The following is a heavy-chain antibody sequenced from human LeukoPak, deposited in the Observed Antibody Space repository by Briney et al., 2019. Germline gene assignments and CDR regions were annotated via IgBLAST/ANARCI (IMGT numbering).Heavy chain of an antibody. V-gene: IGHV4-39*07. CDR1: GGSISSYY. Sequence: SETLSLTCTVSGGSISSYYWGWIRQPPGKGLEWIGSIYYSGSTYYNPSLKSRVTISVDTSKNQFSLKLSSVTAADTAVYYCARDRPPSYCSGGSCYDAADAFDIWGQGTMVTVSS. J-gene: IGHJ3*02. CDR3: ARDRPPSYCSGGSCYDAADAFDI. D-gene: IGHD2-15*01. CDR2: IYYSGST.